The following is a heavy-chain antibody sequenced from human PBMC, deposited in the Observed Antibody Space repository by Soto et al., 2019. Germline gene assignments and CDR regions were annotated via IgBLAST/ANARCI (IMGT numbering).Heavy chain of an antibody. CDR1: GFTFSSYA. Sequence: LRLSCAASGFTFSSYAMRWVRQAPGKGLEWVSAISGSRGSKYYADSVKSRFTISRDNSKNTLYLKMNSLRAEDTAVYYCAKDTIFGLMAVLDYWGQGTLVTVS. CDR3: AKDTIFGLMAVLDY. V-gene: IGHV3-23*01. J-gene: IGHJ4*02. CDR2: ISGSRGSK. D-gene: IGHD3-3*01.